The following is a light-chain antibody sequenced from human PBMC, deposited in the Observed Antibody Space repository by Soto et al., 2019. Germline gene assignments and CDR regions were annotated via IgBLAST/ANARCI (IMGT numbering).Light chain of an antibody. Sequence: EIVLTQSPATLSLSPGETATLSCRASQSVGNILAWYQHRPGQAPRLLISDASNRATGVPVRFSGSGSGTDFTRTINNLEPEDFAVYYCQQRSDWPLTFGGGTKVEI. CDR2: DAS. J-gene: IGKJ4*01. CDR3: QQRSDWPLT. CDR1: QSVGNI. V-gene: IGKV3-11*01.